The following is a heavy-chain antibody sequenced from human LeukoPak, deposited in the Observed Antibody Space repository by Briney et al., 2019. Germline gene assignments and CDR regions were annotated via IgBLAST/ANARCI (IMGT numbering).Heavy chain of an antibody. CDR1: GFTVSSNY. V-gene: IGHV3-30*03. Sequence: GGSLRLSCAASGFTVSSNYMSWVRQAPGKGLEWVAVISYDGSNKYYADSVKGRFTISRDNSKNTLYLQMNSLRAEDTAVYYCARDLSSVGREEPMRAAAGDVVTAICGYWGQGTLVTVSS. J-gene: IGHJ4*02. CDR3: ARDLSSVGREEPMRAAAGDVVTAICGY. D-gene: IGHD2-21*02. CDR2: ISYDGSNK.